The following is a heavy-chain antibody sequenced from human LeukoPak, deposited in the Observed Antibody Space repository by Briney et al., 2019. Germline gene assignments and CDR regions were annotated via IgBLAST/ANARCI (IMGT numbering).Heavy chain of an antibody. CDR2: IYSGGST. V-gene: IGHV3-53*01. D-gene: IGHD5-18*01. CDR1: GFTVSSNY. CDR3: ARDGPDSYGAFDI. Sequence: GGSLRLSCAASGFTVSSNYMSWVRQAPGKGLGWVSVIYSGGSTYYADSVKGRFTISRDNSKNTLYLQMNSLRAEDTAVYYCARDGPDSYGAFDIWGQGTMVTVSS. J-gene: IGHJ3*02.